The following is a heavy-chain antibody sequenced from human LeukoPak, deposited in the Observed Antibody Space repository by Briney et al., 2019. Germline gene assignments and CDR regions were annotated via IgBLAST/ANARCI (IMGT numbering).Heavy chain of an antibody. CDR1: GGSFRGYY. V-gene: IGHV4-34*01. J-gene: IGHJ4*02. CDR3: ARVSPDY. CDR2: INHSGST. Sequence: SETLSLTCAVYGGSFRGYYWSWIRQPPGKGLEWIGEINHSGSTNYNPSLKSRVTISVDTSKNQFSLKLSSVTAADTAVYYCARVSPDYWGQGTLVTVSS.